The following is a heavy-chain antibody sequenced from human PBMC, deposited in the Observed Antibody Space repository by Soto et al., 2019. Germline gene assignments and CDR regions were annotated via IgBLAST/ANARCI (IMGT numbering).Heavy chain of an antibody. D-gene: IGHD2-2*01. CDR3: ARGYCSSTSCGNYFDY. CDR1: GFTFDDYA. V-gene: IGHV3-9*01. J-gene: IGHJ4*02. Sequence: EVQLVESGGGLVQPGRSLRLSCAASGFTFDDYAMHWVRQAPGKGLEWVSGINSDGSSTSYADSVKGRFTISRDNAKNTLYLQMNSLRAEDTAVYYCARGYCSSTSCGNYFDYWGQGTLVTVSS. CDR2: INSDGSST.